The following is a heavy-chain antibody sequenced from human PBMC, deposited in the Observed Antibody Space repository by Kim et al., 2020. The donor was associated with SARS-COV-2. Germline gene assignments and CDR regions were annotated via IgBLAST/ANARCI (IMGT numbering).Heavy chain of an antibody. Sequence: SVKVSCKASGGTFSSYAISWVRQAPGQGLEWMGGIIPIFGTANYAQKFQGRVTITADESTSTAYMELSSLRSEDTAVYYCASVYSSSWYEPPGNPHFDYWGQGTLVTVSS. D-gene: IGHD6-13*01. CDR2: IIPIFGTA. CDR3: ASVYSSSWYEPPGNPHFDY. V-gene: IGHV1-69*13. CDR1: GGTFSSYA. J-gene: IGHJ4*02.